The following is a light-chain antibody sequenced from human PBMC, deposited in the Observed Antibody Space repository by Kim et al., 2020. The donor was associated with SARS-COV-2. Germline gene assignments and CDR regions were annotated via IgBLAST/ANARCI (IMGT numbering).Light chain of an antibody. Sequence: NTVTISCTRSSGSIASNDVQWYQQRPGSSPTTVIYEDNQRPSGVPDRFSGSIDSSSNSASLTISGLKTEDEADYNCQSYDSSNHWVFGGGTQLTVL. J-gene: IGLJ3*02. CDR2: EDN. V-gene: IGLV6-57*01. CDR3: QSYDSSNHWV. CDR1: SGSIASND.